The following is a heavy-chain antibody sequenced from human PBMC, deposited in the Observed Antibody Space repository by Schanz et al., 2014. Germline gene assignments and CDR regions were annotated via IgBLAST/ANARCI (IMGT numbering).Heavy chain of an antibody. V-gene: IGHV3-23*01. CDR1: GFAFSSYG. Sequence: EVQLLESGGGLVQPGGSLRLSCLASGFAFSSYGMNWLRQAPGKGLEWVSVIGVDGTTTYYADSVKGRFTISRDNFKGALYLQMSSLRAEDTAVYYCAKSLESGPGGRCSRGYFDYWGQGTLVTVSS. CDR2: IGVDGTTT. J-gene: IGHJ4*02. D-gene: IGHD2-15*01. CDR3: AKSLESGPGGRCSRGYFDY.